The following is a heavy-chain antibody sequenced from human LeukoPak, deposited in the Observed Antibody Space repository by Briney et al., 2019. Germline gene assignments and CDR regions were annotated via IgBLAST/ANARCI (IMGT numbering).Heavy chain of an antibody. D-gene: IGHD6-13*01. Sequence: SETLSLTCTVSGGSISSGGYYWSWIRQPPGKGLEWIGYIYHSGSTYYNPSLKSRVTISVDRTKNQFSLKLSSVTAADTAVYYCARVAIAGDWFDPWGQGTLVTVSS. CDR3: ARVAIAGDWFDP. CDR1: GGSISSGGYY. CDR2: IYHSGST. V-gene: IGHV4-30-2*01. J-gene: IGHJ5*02.